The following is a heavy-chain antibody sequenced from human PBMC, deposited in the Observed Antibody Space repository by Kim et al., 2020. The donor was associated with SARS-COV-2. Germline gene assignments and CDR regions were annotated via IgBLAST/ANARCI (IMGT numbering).Heavy chain of an antibody. J-gene: IGHJ4*02. CDR3: ARTCSSTSCSDFDY. V-gene: IGHV1-8*01. Sequence: AQNVQGRVTMTRNTSISTAYMELSSLSSDDTAVYYCARTCSSTSCSDFDYWGQGTLVTVSS. D-gene: IGHD2-2*01.